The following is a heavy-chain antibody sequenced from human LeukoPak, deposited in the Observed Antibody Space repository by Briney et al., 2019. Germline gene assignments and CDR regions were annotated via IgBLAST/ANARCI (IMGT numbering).Heavy chain of an antibody. CDR3: ARLGGYHDPPDY. D-gene: IGHD3-16*02. Sequence: SETLSLTCTVSGGSISSPTYYGAWIRQPPGKGLEWIRTIHYSGSTYDNPSLKSRFTISVDTSKNQFFLKLSSVTAADTAVYYCARLGGYHDPPDYWGQGTLVTVSS. CDR1: GGSISSPTYY. CDR2: IHYSGST. V-gene: IGHV4-39*01. J-gene: IGHJ4*02.